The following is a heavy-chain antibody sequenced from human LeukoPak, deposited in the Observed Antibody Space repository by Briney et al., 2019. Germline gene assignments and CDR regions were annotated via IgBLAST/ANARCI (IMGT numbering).Heavy chain of an antibody. J-gene: IGHJ4*02. V-gene: IGHV3-20*04. Sequence: GGSLRLSCATSGFTFDDYGMSWVRQAPGKGLEWVSGINWNGGSTGYADSVKGRFTISRDSAKNSLYLQMNSLRAEDTALYYCARDFFPRIAVAGTPPVVYWGQGTLVTGSS. D-gene: IGHD6-19*01. CDR2: INWNGGST. CDR3: ARDFFPRIAVAGTPPVVY. CDR1: GFTFDDYG.